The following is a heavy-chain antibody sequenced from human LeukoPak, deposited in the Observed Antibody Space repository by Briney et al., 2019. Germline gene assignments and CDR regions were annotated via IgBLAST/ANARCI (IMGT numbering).Heavy chain of an antibody. D-gene: IGHD1-7*01. Sequence: PSETLSLTCTVSGGSISSSSYYWGWIRQPPGKGLEWIGSIYYSGSTYYNPSLKSRVTISVDTSKNQFSLKLSSVTAADTAVYYCARMGDITGITPHAFDIWGQGTIVTVSS. CDR3: ARMGDITGITPHAFDI. V-gene: IGHV4-39*01. J-gene: IGHJ3*02. CDR1: GGSISSSSYY. CDR2: IYYSGST.